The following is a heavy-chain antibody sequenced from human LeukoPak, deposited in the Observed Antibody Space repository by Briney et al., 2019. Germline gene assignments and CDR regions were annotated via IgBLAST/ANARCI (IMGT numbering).Heavy chain of an antibody. CDR2: INPNSGGT. Sequence: ASVKVSCKASGYTFTGYYMHWVRQAPGQGLEWMGWINPNSGGTNYAQKFQGRVTMTRDTSTSTAYMELSRLRSDDTAVYYCARDSPLAYYDFWSGLFDYWGQGTLVTVSS. CDR1: GYTFTGYY. V-gene: IGHV1-2*02. D-gene: IGHD3-3*01. CDR3: ARDSPLAYYDFWSGLFDY. J-gene: IGHJ4*02.